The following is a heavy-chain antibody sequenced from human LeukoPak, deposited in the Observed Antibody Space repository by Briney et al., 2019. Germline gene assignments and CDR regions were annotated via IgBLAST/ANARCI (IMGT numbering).Heavy chain of an antibody. V-gene: IGHV3-30*02. CDR1: GFTSSSYG. CDR2: IRYDGSNK. Sequence: GGSLRLSCAASGFTSSSYGMHWVRQAPGKGLEWVAFIRYDGSNKYYADSVKGRFTISRDNSKNTLYLQMNSLRAEDTAVYYCAKDHAAMMGLMEYYFDYWGQGTLVTVSS. CDR3: AKDHAAMMGLMEYYFDY. J-gene: IGHJ4*02. D-gene: IGHD4/OR15-4a*01.